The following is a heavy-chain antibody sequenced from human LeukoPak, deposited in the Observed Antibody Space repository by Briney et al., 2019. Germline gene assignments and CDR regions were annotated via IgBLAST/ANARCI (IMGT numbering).Heavy chain of an antibody. Sequence: TSETLSLTCTVSGGSISNYYWTWIRQPPGKGLEWIGYIYYSGNTNYNPSLKSRVTISVGTSNNLFSLKLSSVTAADTAVYYCVRRIATRPVYAFDIWGQGIVVTVSS. CDR3: VRRIATRPVYAFDI. J-gene: IGHJ3*02. CDR2: IYYSGNT. V-gene: IGHV4-59*01. D-gene: IGHD6-6*01. CDR1: GGSISNYY.